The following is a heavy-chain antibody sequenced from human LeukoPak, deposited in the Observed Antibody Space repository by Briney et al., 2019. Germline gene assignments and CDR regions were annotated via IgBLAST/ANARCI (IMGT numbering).Heavy chain of an antibody. CDR2: IYPGDSDT. CDR3: ARIDSSSWYYFDY. D-gene: IGHD6-6*01. CDR1: GYSFTNYW. J-gene: IGHJ4*02. Sequence: GESLKISCKGSGYSFTNYWIGWVRQMPGKGLEWMGIIYPGDSDTRYSPPFQGQVTISADKSISTAYLQWSSLKASDTAMYYCARIDSSSWYYFDYWGQGTLVTVSS. V-gene: IGHV5-51*01.